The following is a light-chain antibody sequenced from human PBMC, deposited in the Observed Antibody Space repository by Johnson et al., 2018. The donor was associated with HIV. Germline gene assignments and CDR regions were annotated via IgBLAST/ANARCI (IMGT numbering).Light chain of an antibody. V-gene: IGLV1-51*01. J-gene: IGLJ1*01. CDR3: GTWDNSLTAYV. Sequence: QSVLTQPPSVSAAPGQKVTISCSGSSSNVGSNSVSWYQQFPERAPKLLIYDNTKRPSGIPDRFSGPKSDASAHLAITGLQTGDEADYYCGTWDNSLTAYVFGTGTKVTV. CDR1: SSNVGSNS. CDR2: DNT.